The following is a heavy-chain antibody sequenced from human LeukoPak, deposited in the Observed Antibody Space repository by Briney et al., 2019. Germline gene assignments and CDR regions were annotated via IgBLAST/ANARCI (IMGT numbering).Heavy chain of an antibody. CDR3: ARASTSSTIFGVVIEGNWFDP. CDR1: GGTFSSYA. Sequence: SVKVSCKASGGTFSSYAISWVRQAPGQGLEWMGGIIPIFGTANYAQKFQGRVTITADESTSIAYMELSSLRSEDTAVYYCARASTSSTIFGVVIEGNWFDPWGQGTLVTVSS. D-gene: IGHD3-3*01. V-gene: IGHV1-69*13. CDR2: IIPIFGTA. J-gene: IGHJ5*02.